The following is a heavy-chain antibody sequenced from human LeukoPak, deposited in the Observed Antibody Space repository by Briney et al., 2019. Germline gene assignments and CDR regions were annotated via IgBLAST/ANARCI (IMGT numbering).Heavy chain of an antibody. V-gene: IGHV4-4*07. CDR1: GDSISNYY. D-gene: IGHD6-13*01. J-gene: IGHJ4*02. Sequence: SETLSLTCIVSGDSISNYYWSWLRQPAGKGLEWIGRIYTSGSTNYNPSLKSRVTMSVDTSKNQFSLKLTSVTAADTAVYYCAREAAAGTFYFDYWGQGTLVTVSS. CDR2: IYTSGST. CDR3: AREAAAGTFYFDY.